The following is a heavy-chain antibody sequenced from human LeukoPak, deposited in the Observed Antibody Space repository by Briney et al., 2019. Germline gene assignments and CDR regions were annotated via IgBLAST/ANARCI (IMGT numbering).Heavy chain of an antibody. CDR2: ISSSGGTK. V-gene: IGHV3-48*04. J-gene: IGHJ2*01. D-gene: IGHD5-24*01. Sequence: GGSLRLSCAASGFTFSSYWMSWVRQAPGKGLEWVSYISSSGGTKDYADSVKGRFTISRDNAQNSLSLQMNSLRAEDTAVYYCAREMRATISRYFDLWGRGTLVTVSS. CDR1: GFTFSSYW. CDR3: AREMRATISRYFDL.